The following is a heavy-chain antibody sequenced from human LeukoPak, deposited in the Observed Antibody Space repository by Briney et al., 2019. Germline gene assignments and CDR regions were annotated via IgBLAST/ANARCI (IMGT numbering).Heavy chain of an antibody. Sequence: SETLSLTCSVSGGSISSYYWSWIREPAGKGLEWIGRIYSSGSTNYNPSLKSRLTMSVDTSKNQFSLKLSSVTAADTAVYYCARELYYYDSSGYSQEPYYFDYWGQGTLVTVSS. J-gene: IGHJ4*02. V-gene: IGHV4-4*07. CDR3: ARELYYYDSSGYSQEPYYFDY. CDR1: GGSISSYY. D-gene: IGHD3-22*01. CDR2: IYSSGST.